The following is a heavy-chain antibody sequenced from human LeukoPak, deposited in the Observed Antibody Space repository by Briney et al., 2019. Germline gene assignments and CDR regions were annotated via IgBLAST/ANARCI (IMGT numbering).Heavy chain of an antibody. Sequence: SETLSLTCTLSGGSISTYSWTWIRQPAGKGLEWIGRICASGTTNYNPSLKSRVTISVDKSNNQFSLKLTSVTAADTAVYYCARGLQAYSNAFDVWGQGTMVTVSS. CDR3: ARGLQAYSNAFDV. J-gene: IGHJ3*01. D-gene: IGHD5-24*01. V-gene: IGHV4-4*07. CDR2: ICASGTT. CDR1: GGSISTYS.